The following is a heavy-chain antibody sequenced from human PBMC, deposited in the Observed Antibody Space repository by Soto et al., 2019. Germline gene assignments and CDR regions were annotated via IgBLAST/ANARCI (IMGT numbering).Heavy chain of an antibody. CDR2: IYYSGST. Sequence: SETLSLTCTVSGGSISSYYWSWIRQPPGKGLEWIGYIYYSGSTNYNPSLKSRVTISVDTSKNQFSLKLSSVTAADTAVYYCARQRYCGGDCSDFDYWGQGTLVTVS. J-gene: IGHJ4*02. CDR1: GGSISSYY. V-gene: IGHV4-59*01. CDR3: ARQRYCGGDCSDFDY. D-gene: IGHD2-21*02.